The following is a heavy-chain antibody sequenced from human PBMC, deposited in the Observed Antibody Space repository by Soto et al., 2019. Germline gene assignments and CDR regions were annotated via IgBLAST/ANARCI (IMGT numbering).Heavy chain of an antibody. CDR2: IIPIFGTA. D-gene: IGHD3-9*01. V-gene: IGHV1-69*06. Sequence: QVQLVQSGAEVKKPGSSVKVSCKASGGTFSSYAISWVRQAPGQGLEWMGGIIPIFGTANHAQKFQGRVTITADKSTSTAYMELSSLRSEDTAVYYCARGGRYFDWLLGYYGMDVWGQGTTVTVSS. CDR1: GGTFSSYA. J-gene: IGHJ6*02. CDR3: ARGGRYFDWLLGYYGMDV.